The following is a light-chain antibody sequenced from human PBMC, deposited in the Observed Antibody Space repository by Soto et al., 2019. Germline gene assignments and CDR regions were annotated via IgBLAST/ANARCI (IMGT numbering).Light chain of an antibody. CDR1: QSLLYTNGYYY. CDR3: MQALQTRT. J-gene: IGKJ1*01. Sequence: EIVMTQSPLSLSVTPGEPASIACRSSQSLLYTNGYYYLDWYVQKPGQSPQLLIYLTSNRASGXPXXFSGSGSGTDYTLKISRVEAEDVGVYYCMQALQTRTFGQGTKVEIK. CDR2: LTS. V-gene: IGKV2-28*01.